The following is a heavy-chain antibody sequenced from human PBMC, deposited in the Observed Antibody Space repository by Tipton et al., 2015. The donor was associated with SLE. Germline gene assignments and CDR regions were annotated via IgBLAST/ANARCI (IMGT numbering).Heavy chain of an antibody. D-gene: IGHD1-26*01. Sequence: RSLRLSCAASGFTFSSYAMHWVRQAPGKGLEWVAVISYDGSNKYYADSVKGRFTISRDNSKNTLYLQMNSLRAEDTAVYYCARVGSGSYDVWGQGTLVTVSS. V-gene: IGHV3-30-3*01. CDR3: ARVGSGSYDV. J-gene: IGHJ4*02. CDR2: ISYDGSNK. CDR1: GFTFSSYA.